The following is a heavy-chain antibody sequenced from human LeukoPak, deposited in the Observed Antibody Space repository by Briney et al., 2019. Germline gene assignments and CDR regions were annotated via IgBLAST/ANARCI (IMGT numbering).Heavy chain of an antibody. D-gene: IGHD6-13*01. CDR3: ARDRAGSSSWYEGWFDP. J-gene: IGHJ5*02. Sequence: GRSLRLSCAASGFTVSTNYMSWVRQAPGKGLEWVSVIYSGGSTSYADSVKGRFTISRDKSKNTLYLQMNSLRAEDTAVYYCARDRAGSSSWYEGWFDPWGQGTLVTVSS. CDR1: GFTVSTNY. CDR2: IYSGGST. V-gene: IGHV3-53*01.